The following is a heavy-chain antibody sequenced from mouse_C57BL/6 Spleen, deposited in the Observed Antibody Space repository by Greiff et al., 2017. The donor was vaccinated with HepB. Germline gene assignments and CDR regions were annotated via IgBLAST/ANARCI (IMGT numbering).Heavy chain of an antibody. CDR2: ISDGGSYT. D-gene: IGHD2-4*01. J-gene: IGHJ2*01. CDR3: ARAGDYDFDY. Sequence: DVMLVESGGGLVKPGGSLKLSCAASGFTFSSYAMSWVRQTPEKRLEWVATISDGGSYTYYPDNVKGRFTISRDNAKNNLYLQMSHLKSEDTAMYYCARAGDYDFDYWGQGTTLTVSS. CDR1: GFTFSSYA. V-gene: IGHV5-4*03.